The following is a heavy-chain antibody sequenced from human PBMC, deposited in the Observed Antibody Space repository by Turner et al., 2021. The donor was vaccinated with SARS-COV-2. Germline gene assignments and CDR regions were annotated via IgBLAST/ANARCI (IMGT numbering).Heavy chain of an antibody. D-gene: IGHD1-26*01. CDR1: GGSISSGGYY. V-gene: IGHV4-31*03. J-gene: IGHJ3*02. Sequence: QVQLQESGPGLVKPSQTLSLTCTVSGGSISSGGYYWSWIRQHQGKGLAWIGYIYYSGNAYYNPSLKSRVTISVDTSKNQLSLRLNSVTAADTAVYYCARDGMVVGAFDIWGQGTMVTVSS. CDR3: ARDGMVVGAFDI. CDR2: IYYSGNA.